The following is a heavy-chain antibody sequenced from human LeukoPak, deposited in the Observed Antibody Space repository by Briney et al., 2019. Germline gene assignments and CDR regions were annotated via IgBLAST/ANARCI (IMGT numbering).Heavy chain of an antibody. Sequence: SETLSLTCTVSGGSMSTTSYFWGWIRQPPGKGLEWMGSTYYSGSTYDNPSLKSRVTISIDRSKNQFSLKLTSVTAADTAVYYCGGQSYDYGVDFWGQGTLVTVSS. CDR3: GGQSYDYGVDF. V-gene: IGHV4-39*01. CDR1: GGSMSTTSYF. J-gene: IGHJ4*02. D-gene: IGHD5-12*01. CDR2: TYYSGST.